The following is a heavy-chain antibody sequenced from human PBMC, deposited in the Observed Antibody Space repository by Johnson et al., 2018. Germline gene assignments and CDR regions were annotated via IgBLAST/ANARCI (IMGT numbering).Heavy chain of an antibody. CDR3: ARSYYGAGSRKYYMDV. CDR2: IIGDNGSA. D-gene: IGHD3-10*01. Sequence: VQLLESGAEVKKPGASVTVSCKPSGYTFSGYSLHWVRQAPGQRLEWMGWIIGDNGSAKYSPKFRGRVTFTRDTSATTAYMELSSLRFEDTAVYYCARSYYGAGSRKYYMDVWGKGTTVTVSS. V-gene: IGHV1-3*01. CDR1: GYTFSGYS. J-gene: IGHJ6*03.